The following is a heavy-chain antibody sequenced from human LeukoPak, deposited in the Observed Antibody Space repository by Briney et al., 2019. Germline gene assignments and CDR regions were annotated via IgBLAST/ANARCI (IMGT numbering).Heavy chain of an antibody. CDR3: ARGSRFGVVGRDAFDI. CDR1: GRGISSYV. Sequence: GGSLRLSCTASGRGISSYVMNWIRQAPGKGLEWVSSISISSNYIYYADSVKGRFTISRDNAKNSLYLQMNSLRAKDTAVYYCARGSRFGVVGRDAFDIWGQGTMVTVSS. D-gene: IGHD3-3*01. J-gene: IGHJ3*02. V-gene: IGHV3-21*01. CDR2: ISISSNYI.